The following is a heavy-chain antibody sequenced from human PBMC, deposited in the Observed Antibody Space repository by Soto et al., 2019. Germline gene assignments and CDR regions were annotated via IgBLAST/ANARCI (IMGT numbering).Heavy chain of an antibody. Sequence: ASVKVSCKASGYTFTGYGISWVRQAPGQGLEWMGWISVYNGNTDYAQKIQGRVTMTTDTSTSTAYMELRSLRSDDTAVYYCARDDCSGGSCYYDYWGQGTLVTVSS. CDR2: ISVYNGNT. CDR3: ARDDCSGGSCYYDY. V-gene: IGHV1-18*01. D-gene: IGHD2-15*01. J-gene: IGHJ4*02. CDR1: GYTFTGYG.